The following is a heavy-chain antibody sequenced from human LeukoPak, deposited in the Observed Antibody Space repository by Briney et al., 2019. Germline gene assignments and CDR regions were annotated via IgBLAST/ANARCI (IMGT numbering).Heavy chain of an antibody. CDR2: ISSSGSTI. Sequence: GGSLRLSCAASGFTVSGYEMNWVRQAPGKGLEWVSYISSSGSTIYYADYVKGRFTISRDNAKNSLYLQMNSLRAEDTAVYYCARESPWDGYNSYQYFDLWGRGTLVTVSS. J-gene: IGHJ2*01. CDR1: GFTVSGYE. V-gene: IGHV3-48*03. D-gene: IGHD5-24*01. CDR3: ARESPWDGYNSYQYFDL.